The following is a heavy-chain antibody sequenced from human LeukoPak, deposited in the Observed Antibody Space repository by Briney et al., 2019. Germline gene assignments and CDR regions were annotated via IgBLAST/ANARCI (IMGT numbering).Heavy chain of an antibody. J-gene: IGHJ3*02. Sequence: SETLSLTCTVSGGSISSGSYYWSWIRQPAGKGLEWIGRICTSGSTNCNPSLKSRVTISVDTSKNQFSLKLSSVTAADTAVYYCARGKLRDAFDIWGQGTMVTVSS. V-gene: IGHV4-61*02. CDR2: ICTSGST. CDR1: GGSISSGSYY. D-gene: IGHD1-26*01. CDR3: ARGKLRDAFDI.